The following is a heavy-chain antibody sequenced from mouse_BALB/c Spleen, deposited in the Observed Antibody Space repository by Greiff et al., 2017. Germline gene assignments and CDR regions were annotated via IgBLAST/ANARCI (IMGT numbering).Heavy chain of an antibody. V-gene: IGHV1S22*01. CDR1: GYTFTSYW. Sequence: LKQPGSELVRPGASVKLSCKASGYTFTSYWMHWVKQRPGQGLEWIGNIYPGSGSTNYDEKFKSKATLTVDTSSSTAYMQLSSLTSEDSAVYYCTREDSTGYAMDYWGQGTSVTVSS. J-gene: IGHJ4*01. D-gene: IGHD4-1*02. CDR3: TREDSTGYAMDY. CDR2: IYPGSGST.